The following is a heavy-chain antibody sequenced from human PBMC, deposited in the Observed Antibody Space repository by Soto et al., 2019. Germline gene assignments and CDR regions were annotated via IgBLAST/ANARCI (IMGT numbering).Heavy chain of an antibody. CDR1: GGSISSYY. CDR2: IYYSGSI. D-gene: IGHD3-3*01. CDR3: ARIPHYDFWSGPTRYYYYGMDV. J-gene: IGHJ6*02. Sequence: PSETLSLTCTVSGGSISSYYWSWIRQPPGKGLEWIGYIYYSGSINYNPSLKSRVTISVDTSKNQLSLKLSSVTAADTAVYYCARIPHYDFWSGPTRYYYYGMDVWGQGTTVTVSS. V-gene: IGHV4-59*01.